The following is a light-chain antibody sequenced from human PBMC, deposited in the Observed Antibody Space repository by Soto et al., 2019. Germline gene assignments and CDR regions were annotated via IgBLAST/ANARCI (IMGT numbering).Light chain of an antibody. CDR3: AAWDDSLNGQV. J-gene: IGLJ1*01. Sequence: QPVLTQPHSASGTPGQRVTISCSGSSSNIGSSSVHWFQQLPGTAPKLLISTTNQRPSGVPERFSGSKSGTSASLAISGLQSEDEADYYCAAWDDSLNGQVFGTGTKLTVL. V-gene: IGLV1-44*01. CDR2: TTN. CDR1: SSNIGSSS.